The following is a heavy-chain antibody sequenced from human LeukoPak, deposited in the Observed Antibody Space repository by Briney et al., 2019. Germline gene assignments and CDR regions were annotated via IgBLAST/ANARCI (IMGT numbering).Heavy chain of an antibody. Sequence: SVKVSCKASGGTFSSYAISWVRQAPGQGLEWMGGIIPIFGTVNYAQKFQGRVTITADESTSTAYMELSSLRSEDTAVYYCARGAYYDNSGYWDSYYFDYWGQGTLVTVSS. CDR3: ARGAYYDNSGYWDSYYFDY. J-gene: IGHJ4*02. D-gene: IGHD3-22*01. V-gene: IGHV1-69*13. CDR2: IIPIFGTV. CDR1: GGTFSSYA.